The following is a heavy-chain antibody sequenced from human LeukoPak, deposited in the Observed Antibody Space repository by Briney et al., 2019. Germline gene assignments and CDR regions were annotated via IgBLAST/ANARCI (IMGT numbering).Heavy chain of an antibody. D-gene: IGHD3-16*02. Sequence: PGGSLRLSCAASGFNVSYYSMNWVRQAPGKGLEWVANMKQDGSEKYYVDSVKGRFTISRDNAKNSLYLQMNSLRAEDTAVYYCARVGYDYVWGSYRYTPGYWGQGTLVTVSS. CDR1: GFNVSYYS. J-gene: IGHJ4*02. V-gene: IGHV3-7*01. CDR2: MKQDGSEK. CDR3: ARVGYDYVWGSYRYTPGY.